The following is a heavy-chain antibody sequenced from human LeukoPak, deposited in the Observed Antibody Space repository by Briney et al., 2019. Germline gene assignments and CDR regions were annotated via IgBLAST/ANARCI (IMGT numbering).Heavy chain of an antibody. CDR1: GYTFITYY. D-gene: IGHD3-22*01. CDR2: INPRGGHT. Sequence: SSVKVFCKAPGYTFITYYMVWVRQAPGQGLQWMGIINPRGGHTSYAQNFQGRVTLTRDTSTSTVYMELSSLRSEDTAVYYCARSKHNTYSYDSSGFSAFDYWGQGTLVTVSS. CDR3: ARSKHNTYSYDSSGFSAFDY. V-gene: IGHV1-46*01. J-gene: IGHJ4*02.